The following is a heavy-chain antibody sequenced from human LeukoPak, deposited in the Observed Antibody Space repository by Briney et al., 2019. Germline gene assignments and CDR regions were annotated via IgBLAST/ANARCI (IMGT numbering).Heavy chain of an antibody. CDR3: ARDNVEWELLDAFDI. CDR1: AFTFSSYS. J-gene: IGHJ3*02. D-gene: IGHD1-26*01. Sequence: GGSLRLSGAPSAFTFSSYSMNWVRQAPGKGLEWVSSISSSGSYIYYADSVKSRFTISRDNAKSSLYLQMNSLRAEDTAVYYCARDNVEWELLDAFDIWGQGTMVTVSS. CDR2: ISSSGSYI. V-gene: IGHV3-21*01.